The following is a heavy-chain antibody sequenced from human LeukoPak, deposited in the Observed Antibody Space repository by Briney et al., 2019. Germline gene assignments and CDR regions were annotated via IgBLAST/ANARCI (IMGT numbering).Heavy chain of an antibody. CDR1: GYTLTELS. Sequence: ASVKVSCKVSGYTLTELSMHWVRQAPGKGLEWMGGFDPEDGETIYAQKFQGRVTMTRDTSISTAYMELSRLRSDDTAVYYCARKQWLAGVDYWGQGTLVTVSS. V-gene: IGHV1-24*01. J-gene: IGHJ4*02. D-gene: IGHD6-19*01. CDR3: ARKQWLAGVDY. CDR2: FDPEDGET.